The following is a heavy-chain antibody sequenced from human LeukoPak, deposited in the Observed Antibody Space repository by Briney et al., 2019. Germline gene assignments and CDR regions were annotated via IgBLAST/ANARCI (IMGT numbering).Heavy chain of an antibody. V-gene: IGHV3-23*01. D-gene: IGHD3-10*01. CDR3: AKEIRYFNSGTYQFYFDY. Sequence: PGGSLRLSCAASGFTLRNYAMSWVRQAPGKGLEWVSGLTGSGETIYYADSVQGRFTISRDNSKNTLFLQMNSLRAEDTAVYYCAKEIRYFNSGTYQFYFDYRGQGTLVTVSS. CDR2: LTGSGETI. CDR1: GFTLRNYA. J-gene: IGHJ4*02.